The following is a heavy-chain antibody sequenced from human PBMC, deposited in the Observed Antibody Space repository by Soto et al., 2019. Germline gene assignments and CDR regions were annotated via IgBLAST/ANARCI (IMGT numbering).Heavy chain of an antibody. D-gene: IGHD3-9*01. CDR1: GFTFSSYS. J-gene: IGHJ3*02. CDR3: ASSYDILTGYPALDAFDI. CDR2: ISSSSSYI. Sequence: GGSLRLSCAASGFTFSSYSMNWVRQAPGKGLEWVSSISSSSSYIYYADSVKGRFTISRDNAKNSLYLQMNSLRAEDTAVYYCASSYDILTGYPALDAFDIWGQGTMVTVSS. V-gene: IGHV3-21*01.